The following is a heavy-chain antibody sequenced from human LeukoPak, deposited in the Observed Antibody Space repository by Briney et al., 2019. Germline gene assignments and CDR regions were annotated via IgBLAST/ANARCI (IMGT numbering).Heavy chain of an antibody. CDR3: ARTRTGTTRFLDY. CDR1: GGSISSSSYY. J-gene: IGHJ4*02. D-gene: IGHD1-1*01. CDR2: IYYSGST. Sequence: SETLSLTCTVSGGSISSSSYYWGWIRQPPGKGLEWIGSIYYSGSTYYNPSLKSRVTISVDTSKNQFSLKLSSVTAADTAVYYSARTRTGTTRFLDYWGQGTLVTVSS. V-gene: IGHV4-39*01.